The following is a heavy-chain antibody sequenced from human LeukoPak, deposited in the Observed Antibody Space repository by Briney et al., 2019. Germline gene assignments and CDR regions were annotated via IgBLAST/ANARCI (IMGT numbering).Heavy chain of an antibody. J-gene: IGHJ6*02. CDR3: TRSLGVVIHGGMDV. Sequence: SETLSLTRTVSGGSISSYHWSWTREPPGKGLGWIGHIYYTGSTNYNPSLKSRVTISLDTSKNQFSLKLSSVTAADTAVYYCTRSLGVVIHGGMDVWGQGTTVTVSS. D-gene: IGHD3-3*01. CDR2: IYYTGST. V-gene: IGHV4-59*01. CDR1: GGSISSYH.